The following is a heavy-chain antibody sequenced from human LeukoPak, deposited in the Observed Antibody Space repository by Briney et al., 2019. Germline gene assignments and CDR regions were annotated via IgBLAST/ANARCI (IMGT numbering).Heavy chain of an antibody. J-gene: IGHJ4*02. D-gene: IGHD2-2*01. CDR2: INPNSGGT. CDR1: GYTFTGYY. CDR3: ARDLYCCSTSCISERIPDY. Sequence: ASVKVSCKASGYTFTGYYMHWVRQAPGQGLEWMGWINPNSGGTNYAQKFQGRVTMTRDTSISTAYMELSRLRSDDTAVYYCARDLYCCSTSCISERIPDYWGQGTLVTVSS. V-gene: IGHV1-2*02.